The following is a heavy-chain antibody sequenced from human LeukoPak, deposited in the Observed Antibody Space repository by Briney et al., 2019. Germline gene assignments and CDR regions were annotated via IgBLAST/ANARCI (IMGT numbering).Heavy chain of an antibody. CDR3: AKDPYSSPYYGPGY. CDR2: ISGSGGST. J-gene: IGHJ4*02. CDR1: GFTFSSCG. V-gene: IGHV3-23*01. D-gene: IGHD6-19*01. Sequence: GGSLRLSCAASGFTFSSCGMSWVRQAPGKGLEWVSAISGSGGSTYYADSVKGRFTISRDNSKNTLYLQMNSLRAEDTAVYYCAKDPYSSPYYGPGYLGQGTLVTVSS.